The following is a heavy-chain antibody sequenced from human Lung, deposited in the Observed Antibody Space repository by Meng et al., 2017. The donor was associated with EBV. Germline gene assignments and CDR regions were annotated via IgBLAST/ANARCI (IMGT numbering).Heavy chain of an antibody. CDR2: INAYNGDT. CDR1: GYTFTNYG. CDR3: ARVEVGITSGDY. V-gene: IGHV1-18*01. J-gene: IGHJ4*02. Sequence: QARLGQSGGEVKKPGASVKVSCKASGYTFTNYGSTWVRSAPGQGLEWMGWINAYNGDTNYAQTLQGRVTMTTDTSTSTAYMELRSLRSDDTAVYYCARVEVGITSGDYWGQGTLVTVSS. D-gene: IGHD1-26*01.